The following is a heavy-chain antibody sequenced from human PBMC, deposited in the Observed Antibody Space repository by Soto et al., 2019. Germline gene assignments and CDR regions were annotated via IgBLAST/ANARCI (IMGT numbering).Heavy chain of an antibody. J-gene: IGHJ4*02. CDR1: GLIFSDYA. V-gene: IGHV3-23*01. CDR2: VSGSGDMT. Sequence: VQLLESGGGLVQPGGSLRLSCAASGLIFSDYAMSWVRQAPGQGLEWVASVSGSGDMTYYADSVKGRFTISRDNSKNTVHLQMNSLRADDTAMYYITKDKDRGGDNYPPLGYWGQGTLATVSS. D-gene: IGHD4-17*01. CDR3: TKDKDRGGDNYPPLGY.